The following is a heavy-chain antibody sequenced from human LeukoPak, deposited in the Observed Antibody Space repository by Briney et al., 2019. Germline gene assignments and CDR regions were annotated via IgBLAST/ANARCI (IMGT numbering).Heavy chain of an antibody. CDR2: INHSGTT. V-gene: IGHV4-34*01. CDR1: GGSFSGYY. D-gene: IGHD6-19*01. Sequence: SETLSLTCAVYGGSFSGYYWSWIRQPPGKGLEWIGEINHSGTTNYNPSLKSRVTISVGTSKNQFSLKVTSLTAADTAVYFCARSYLAVAGSHFDYWGRGTLVTVSS. J-gene: IGHJ4*02. CDR3: ARSYLAVAGSHFDY.